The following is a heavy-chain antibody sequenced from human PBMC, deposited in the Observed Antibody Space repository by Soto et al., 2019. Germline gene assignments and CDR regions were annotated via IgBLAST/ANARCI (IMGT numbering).Heavy chain of an antibody. CDR3: ARGPKLDFYYYYYGMDV. J-gene: IGHJ6*02. Sequence: SVKVSCKASGGTFSSYAISWVRQAPGQGLEWMGGIIPIFGTANYAQKFQGRVTITADESTSTAYMELSSLRSEDTAVYYCARGPKLDFYYYYYGMDVWGQGTTGTGSS. D-gene: IGHD3-10*01. CDR1: GGTFSSYA. CDR2: IIPIFGTA. V-gene: IGHV1-69*13.